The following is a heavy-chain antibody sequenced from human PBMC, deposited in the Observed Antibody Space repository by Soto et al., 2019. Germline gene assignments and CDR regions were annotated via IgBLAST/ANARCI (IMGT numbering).Heavy chain of an antibody. Sequence: PGGSLRLSCEAPEFTFSNYWMSWVRQAPGEGLEWVAVMKEDGSETSYVDSVKGRFTISRDNAKNSLHLQMNSLRVDDTALYYCARTRPGAYFDYWGQGTLVTVSS. CDR3: ARTRPGAYFDY. CDR2: MKEDGSET. CDR1: EFTFSNYW. V-gene: IGHV3-7*01. J-gene: IGHJ4*02.